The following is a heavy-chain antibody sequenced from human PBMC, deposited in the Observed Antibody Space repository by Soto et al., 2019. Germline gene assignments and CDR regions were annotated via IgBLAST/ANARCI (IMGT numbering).Heavy chain of an antibody. J-gene: IGHJ3*02. CDR3: AKDPVYCRSTSCYDDAFDI. CDR2: ISGSGGST. V-gene: IGHV3-23*01. CDR1: GFTFSSYA. D-gene: IGHD2-2*01. Sequence: EVQLLESGGGLVQPGGSLRLSCAASGFTFSSYAMSWVRQAPGKGLEWVSAISGSGGSTDYADSVKGRFTISRDNSKNTLYLQMNSLIAEDKAVYYCAKDPVYCRSTSCYDDAFDIWGQGTMVTVSS.